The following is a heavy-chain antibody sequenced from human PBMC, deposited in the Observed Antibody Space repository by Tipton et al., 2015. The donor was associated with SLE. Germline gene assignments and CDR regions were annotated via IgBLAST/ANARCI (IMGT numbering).Heavy chain of an antibody. V-gene: IGHV4-59*08. Sequence: TLSLTCTVSGDSITTYYWNWIRQPPGKGLEWIGRFSYSGSTDYNPSLKSRVTISIDMPKNQFSLKLSSVTAADTAVYYCARGDYDFWSGPWYWFDPWGQGTLVTVSS. CDR2: FSYSGST. CDR1: GDSITTYY. CDR3: ARGDYDFWSGPWYWFDP. D-gene: IGHD3-3*01. J-gene: IGHJ5*02.